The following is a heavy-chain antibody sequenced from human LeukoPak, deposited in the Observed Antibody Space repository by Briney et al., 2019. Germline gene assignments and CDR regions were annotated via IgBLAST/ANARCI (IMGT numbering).Heavy chain of an antibody. V-gene: IGHV4-38-2*02. CDR2: IYHSGST. J-gene: IGHJ6*03. CDR3: ASSLIVVVVANPYYMDV. CDR1: GYSISSGYY. D-gene: IGHD2-15*01. Sequence: SETLSLTCTVSGYSISSGYYWGWIRQPPGKGLEWIGSIYHSGSTYYNPSLKSRVTISVDTSKNQFSLKLSSVTAADTAVYYCASSLIVVVVANPYYMDVWGKGTTVTVSS.